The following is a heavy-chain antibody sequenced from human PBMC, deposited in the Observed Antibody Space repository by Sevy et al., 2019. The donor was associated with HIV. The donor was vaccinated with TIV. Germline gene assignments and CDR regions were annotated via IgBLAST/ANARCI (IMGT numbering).Heavy chain of an antibody. CDR3: ARAGGGY. CDR1: GFTFSSYA. D-gene: IGHD3-16*01. Sequence: GGSLRLSCAASGFTFSSYAMHWVRQAPGMGLEWVAVISYDGSNKYYADSVKGRFTISRDNSKNTLYLQMNSLRAEDTAVYYCARAGGGYWGQGTLVTVSS. CDR2: ISYDGSNK. V-gene: IGHV3-30*04. J-gene: IGHJ4*02.